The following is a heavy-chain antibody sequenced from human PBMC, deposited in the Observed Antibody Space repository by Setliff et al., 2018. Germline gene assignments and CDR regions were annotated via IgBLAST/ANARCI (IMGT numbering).Heavy chain of an antibody. Sequence: GASVKVSCKSSGNSFTVFYLHWVRQAPGQGLEWMGWINPNSGGTNYAQKFQGRATIITDESTSTAYMELSSLRSEDTAVYYCAREGVDSRSSTDYRYYMDVWGKGTTVTVSS. V-gene: IGHV1-2*02. CDR2: INPNSGGT. D-gene: IGHD6-6*01. CDR1: GNSFTVFY. J-gene: IGHJ6*03. CDR3: AREGVDSRSSTDYRYYMDV.